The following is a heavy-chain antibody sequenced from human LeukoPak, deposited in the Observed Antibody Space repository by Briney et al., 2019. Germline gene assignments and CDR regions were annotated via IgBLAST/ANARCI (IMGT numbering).Heavy chain of an antibody. J-gene: IGHJ3*02. CDR3: ARDRRYCSSTSCSSDAFDI. D-gene: IGHD2-2*01. CDR1: GFTFSDYY. CDR2: ISSSGSTI. V-gene: IGHV3-11*04. Sequence: PGGSLRLSCAASGFTFSDYYMSWIRQAPGKGLEWVSYISSSGSTIYYADSVKGRFTISRDNAKNSLYLRMNSLRAEDTAVYYCARDRRYCSSTSCSSDAFDIWGQGTMVTVSS.